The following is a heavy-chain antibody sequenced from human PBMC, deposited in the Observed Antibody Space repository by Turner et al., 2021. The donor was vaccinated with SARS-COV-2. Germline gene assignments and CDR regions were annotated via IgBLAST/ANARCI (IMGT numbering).Heavy chain of an antibody. V-gene: IGHV3-53*02. D-gene: IGHD3-10*01. CDR3: ARGPHPRGFDY. Sequence: EVQLLETGGGLIQPCGSLRLSCAASGFTVSSNYMSWVRQAPGKGLEWVSVIYSGGSTYYADSVKGRFTISRDNSKNTLYLKMNSLRAEDTAVYYCARGPHPRGFDYWGQGTLVTVSS. J-gene: IGHJ4*02. CDR1: GFTVSSNY. CDR2: IYSGGST.